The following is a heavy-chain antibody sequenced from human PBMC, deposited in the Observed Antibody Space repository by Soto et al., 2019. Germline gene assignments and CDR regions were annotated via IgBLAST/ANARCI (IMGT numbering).Heavy chain of an antibody. J-gene: IGHJ6*02. D-gene: IGHD2-2*01. V-gene: IGHV1-3*01. CDR2: INAGDGNT. Sequence: GASVKVSCKASGYTFTSYAMHWVRQAPGQRLEWMGWINAGDGNTKYAQKFQGRVTITRDTSASTAYMELRSLRSEDTAVYYCATVPAWMPIYYHRLDVWGQGTKVTVSS. CDR3: ATVPAWMPIYYHRLDV. CDR1: GYTFTSYA.